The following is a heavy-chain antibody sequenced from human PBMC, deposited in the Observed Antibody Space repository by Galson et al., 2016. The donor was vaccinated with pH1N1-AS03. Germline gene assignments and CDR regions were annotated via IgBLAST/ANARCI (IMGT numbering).Heavy chain of an antibody. CDR3: ARDTARSFDY. J-gene: IGHJ4*02. CDR1: GFNFSTYS. Sequence: LSCAASGFNFSTYSVHWVRQPPGRGLQWVALISYDGTKKFYADSVKGRFTISRDTSKNTLYLQMNSLRVEDTAVYYCARDTARSFDYWGLGTLVSVSS. CDR2: ISYDGTKK. V-gene: IGHV3-30*04. D-gene: IGHD5-18*01.